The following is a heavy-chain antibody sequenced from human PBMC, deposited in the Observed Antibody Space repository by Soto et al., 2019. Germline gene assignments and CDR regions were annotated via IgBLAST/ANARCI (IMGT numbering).Heavy chain of an antibody. D-gene: IGHD2-2*01. CDR3: ARLYCSSPSCYSVGAFEI. J-gene: IGHJ3*02. CDR1: GFTFSNYG. V-gene: IGHV3-33*01. CDR2: IWFDGSDK. Sequence: VGSLRLSCAASGFTFSNYGMHWVRQAPGKGLEWVALIWFDGSDKYYADSVKGRFTMSRDNSKNTVYLQMNSLRAEDTAMYYCARLYCSSPSCYSVGAFEIRGQGTMVTVS.